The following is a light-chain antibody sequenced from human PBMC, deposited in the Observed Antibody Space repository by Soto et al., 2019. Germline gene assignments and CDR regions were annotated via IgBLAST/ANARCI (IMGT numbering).Light chain of an antibody. J-gene: IGKJ1*01. CDR3: QHCSSYPWT. CDR1: QSISSW. V-gene: IGKV1-5*01. CDR2: DAS. Sequence: DIQMTQFPSSLSASVGDTVTINCRANQSISSWLAWYQQKPGQTPKLLIYDASTLETGVPSRFAGSDAETEFTLTISGLQPDDFATYYCQHCSSYPWTFGQGTRVAIK.